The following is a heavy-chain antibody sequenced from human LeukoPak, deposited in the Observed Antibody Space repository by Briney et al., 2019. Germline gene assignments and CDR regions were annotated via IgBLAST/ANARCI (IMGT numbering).Heavy chain of an antibody. J-gene: IGHJ6*03. D-gene: IGHD4-17*01. V-gene: IGHV4-4*02. CDR1: GGSISSSNW. CDR3: ARGNNDGGYQSYYYYYYMDV. CDR2: IYHSGST. Sequence: PSETLSLTCAVSGGSISSSNWWSWVRQPPGKGLEWIGEIYHSGSTNYNPSLKSRVTISVDKSKNQFSLKLSSVTAADTAVYYCARGNNDGGYQSYYYYYYMDVWGKGTTVTVSS.